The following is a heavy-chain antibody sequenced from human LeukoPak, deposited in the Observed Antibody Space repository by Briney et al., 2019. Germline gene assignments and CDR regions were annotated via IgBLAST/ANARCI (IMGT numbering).Heavy chain of an antibody. CDR2: ISGSGGST. D-gene: IGHD3-16*01. CDR1: GFTFSNAW. CDR3: AKDEGVWGSYIDY. Sequence: TGGSLRLSCAASGFTFSNAWMSWVRQAPGKGLEWVSAISGSGGSTYYADSVKGRFTISRDNSKNTLYLQMNSLRAEDTAVYYCAKDEGVWGSYIDYWGQGTLVTVSS. V-gene: IGHV3-23*01. J-gene: IGHJ4*02.